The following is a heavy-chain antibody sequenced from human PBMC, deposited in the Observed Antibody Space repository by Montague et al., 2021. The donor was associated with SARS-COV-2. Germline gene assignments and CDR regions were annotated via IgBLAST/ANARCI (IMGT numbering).Heavy chain of an antibody. V-gene: IGHV4-34*01. D-gene: IGHD3-9*01. J-gene: IGHJ6*03. CDR2: INHSGST. CDR1: GGSFSVYY. CDR3: ARMRFFDWPPHYYMDV. Sequence: SKTLSLTCAVYGGSFSVYYWSWTRQPPGKGLEWIGEINHSGSTNYNPSLKSRVTISVDTSKNQVSLKLSSVTAADTAVYYCARMRFFDWPPHYYMDVWGKGTTVTVSS.